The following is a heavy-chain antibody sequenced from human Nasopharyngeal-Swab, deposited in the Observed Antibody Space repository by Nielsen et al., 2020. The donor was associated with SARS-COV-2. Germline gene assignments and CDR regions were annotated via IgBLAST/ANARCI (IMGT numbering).Heavy chain of an antibody. CDR2: ISSSGSTI. CDR1: GFTFSDYY. Sequence: GESLKISCAASGFTFSDYYMSWIRQAPGKGLEWVSYISSSGSTIYYADSVKGRFTISRDNAKNSLYLQMNSLRAEDTAVYYCARGVNYDILTAMDVWGKGTTVTVSS. V-gene: IGHV3-11*01. J-gene: IGHJ6*04. CDR3: ARGVNYDILTAMDV. D-gene: IGHD3-9*01.